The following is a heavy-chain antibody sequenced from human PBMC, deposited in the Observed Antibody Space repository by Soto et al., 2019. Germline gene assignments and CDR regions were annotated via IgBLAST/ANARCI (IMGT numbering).Heavy chain of an antibody. J-gene: IGHJ6*03. V-gene: IGHV1-8*01. D-gene: IGHD2-2*01. CDR2: MNPNSGNT. Sequence: ASVKVSCKASGYTFTSYDINWVRQATGQGLEWMGWMNPNSGNTGYAQKFQGRVTMTRNTSISTAYMELSSLRSEDTAVYYCAREGYCSSTSCYAGFSDYYYYMDVWGKGTTVTVSS. CDR1: GYTFTSYD. CDR3: AREGYCSSTSCYAGFSDYYYYMDV.